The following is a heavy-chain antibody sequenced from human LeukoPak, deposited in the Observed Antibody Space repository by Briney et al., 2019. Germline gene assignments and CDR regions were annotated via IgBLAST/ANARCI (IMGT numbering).Heavy chain of an antibody. D-gene: IGHD2-2*01. J-gene: IGHJ3*02. V-gene: IGHV1-69*13. CDR3: AGDNIVVVPSYRAFDI. CDR1: GGTFSSYA. CDR2: IIPIFGTA. Sequence: SVKVSCKASGGTFSSYAISWVRQAPGQGLEWMGGIIPIFGTANYAQKFQGRVTITADESTSTAYMELSSLRSEDTAVYYCAGDNIVVVPSYRAFDIWGQETMVTVSS.